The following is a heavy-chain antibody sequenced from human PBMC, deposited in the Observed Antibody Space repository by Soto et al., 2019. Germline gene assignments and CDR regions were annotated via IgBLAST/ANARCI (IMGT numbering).Heavy chain of an antibody. Sequence: GGSLRLSCAASGFTFSSYWMHWVRQAPGKGLVWVPRINSDGSSTSYADSVKGRFTISRDNAKNTLYLQMNSLRAEDTAVYYCVRVTTYSSSSLRFYYYGMDVWGQGTTVTVSS. J-gene: IGHJ6*02. CDR1: GFTFSSYW. V-gene: IGHV3-74*01. D-gene: IGHD6-6*01. CDR3: VRVTTYSSSSLRFYYYGMDV. CDR2: INSDGSST.